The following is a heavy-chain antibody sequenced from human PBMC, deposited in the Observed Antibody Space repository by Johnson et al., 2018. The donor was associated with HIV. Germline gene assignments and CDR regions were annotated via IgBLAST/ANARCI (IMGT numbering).Heavy chain of an antibody. CDR3: ASTRLGAFDI. CDR2: IYSGGST. Sequence: VQLVESGGGLVQPGGSLRLSCAASGFSVSSKYMSWVRQAPGKGLEWVSVIYSGGSTFYADSVKGRFTISRDNSGNTLYLQMDRLGVEDTAVYYCASTRLGAFDIWGQGTMVTVSS. CDR1: GFSVSSKY. J-gene: IGHJ3*02. D-gene: IGHD6-6*01. V-gene: IGHV3-66*01.